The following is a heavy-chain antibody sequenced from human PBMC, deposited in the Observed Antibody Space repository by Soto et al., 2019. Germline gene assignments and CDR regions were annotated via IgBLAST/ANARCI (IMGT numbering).Heavy chain of an antibody. Sequence: PSETLSLTCAVSGYSLSSGYYWGWIRQPPGKGLEWTGSIYHSGSTYYNPSLTSRVTISVDTSKNQFSLKLSSVTAADTAVYYCARDGAVMGVVVPAAIYYYGMDVWGQGTTVTVSS. CDR1: GYSLSSGYY. J-gene: IGHJ6*02. V-gene: IGHV4-38-2*02. CDR3: ARDGAVMGVVVPAAIYYYGMDV. D-gene: IGHD2-2*01. CDR2: IYHSGST.